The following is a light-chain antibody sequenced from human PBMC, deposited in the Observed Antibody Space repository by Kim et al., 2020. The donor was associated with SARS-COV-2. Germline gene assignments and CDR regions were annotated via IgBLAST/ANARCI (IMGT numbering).Light chain of an antibody. CDR3: QQYYTYSS. CDR1: QSVSPW. J-gene: IGKJ1*01. Sequence: DIQMTQSSSTLSASVGDRVTITCRASQSVSPWLAWYQQRPGKAPNLLIYKTSTLNTGVPSRFSGSGSGTEFTLTISSLQPDDFATYYCQQYYTYSSFGQGTKVDIK. V-gene: IGKV1-5*03. CDR2: KTS.